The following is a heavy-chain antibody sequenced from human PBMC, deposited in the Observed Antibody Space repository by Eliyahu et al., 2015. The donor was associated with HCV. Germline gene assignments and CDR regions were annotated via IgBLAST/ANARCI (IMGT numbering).Heavy chain of an antibody. Sequence: QVQLVESGGGVVQPGGXLXLSXXASGFPFSXXGXHWVRQAPGKGLEWVAFIRYDGSNKYYADSVKGRFTISRDNSKNTLYLQMNSLRAEDTAVYYCAKDRYDFWSGGYDVDYWGQGTLVTVSS. CDR3: AKDRYDFWSGGYDVDY. CDR1: GFPFSXXG. D-gene: IGHD3-3*01. CDR2: IRYDGSNK. J-gene: IGHJ4*02. V-gene: IGHV3-30*02.